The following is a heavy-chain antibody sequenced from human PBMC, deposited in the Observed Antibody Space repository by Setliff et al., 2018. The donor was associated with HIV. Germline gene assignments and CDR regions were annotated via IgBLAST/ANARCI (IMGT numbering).Heavy chain of an antibody. CDR1: GGSISSSSYY. J-gene: IGHJ4*02. Sequence: SETLSLTCTVSGGSISSSSYYWGWIRQPPGKGLEWIVSLSYSGSTYYNPSLKSRVTISVDTSKNQFSLNLSSAPAADTAVYYCARVKYNSGWLRPPHYFDNWGQGALVTVSS. V-gene: IGHV4-39*07. CDR3: ARVKYNSGWLRPPHYFDN. CDR2: LSYSGST. D-gene: IGHD6-19*01.